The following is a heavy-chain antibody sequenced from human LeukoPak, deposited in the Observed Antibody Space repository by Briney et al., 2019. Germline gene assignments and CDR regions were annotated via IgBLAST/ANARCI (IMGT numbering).Heavy chain of an antibody. D-gene: IGHD3-10*01. CDR3: ARHLSYYYGSGSYYKRNWFDP. CDR2: INHSGST. J-gene: IGHJ5*02. Sequence: SETLSLTCTVSGGSISSNYWSWIRQPPGKGLEWIGEINHSGSTNYNPSLKSRVTISVDTSKNQFSLKLSSVTAADTAVYYCARHLSYYYGSGSYYKRNWFDPWGQGTLVTVSS. CDR1: GGSISSNY. V-gene: IGHV4-34*01.